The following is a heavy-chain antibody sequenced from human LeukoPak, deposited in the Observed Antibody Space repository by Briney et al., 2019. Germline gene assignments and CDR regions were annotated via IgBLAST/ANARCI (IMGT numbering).Heavy chain of an antibody. Sequence: EASVKVSCKTSGYTFTDYYIHWVRQAPGQGLEWMGWISAYNGNTNYAQKLQGRVTMTTDTSTSTAYMELRSLRSDDTAVYYCAIRLWFGELGDWFDPWGQGTLVTVSS. CDR3: AIRLWFGELGDWFDP. CDR1: GYTFTDYY. CDR2: ISAYNGNT. V-gene: IGHV1-18*04. J-gene: IGHJ5*02. D-gene: IGHD3-10*01.